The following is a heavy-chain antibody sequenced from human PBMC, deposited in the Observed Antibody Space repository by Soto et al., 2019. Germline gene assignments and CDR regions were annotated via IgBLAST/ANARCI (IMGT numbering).Heavy chain of an antibody. CDR3: ARDPRYYYDRSGSSSLDY. Sequence: ASVKVACKASGYAFTGYYMHWVRQAPGQGLEWMGWINPNSGGTNYAQKFQGRVTMTRDTSISTAYMELSRLRSDDTAVYYCARDPRYYYDRSGSSSLDYCGPGTLVTVSS. CDR1: GYAFTGYY. V-gene: IGHV1-2*02. D-gene: IGHD3-22*01. J-gene: IGHJ4*02. CDR2: INPNSGGT.